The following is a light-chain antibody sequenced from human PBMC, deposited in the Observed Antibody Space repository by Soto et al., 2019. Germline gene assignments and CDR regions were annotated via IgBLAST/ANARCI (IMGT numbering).Light chain of an antibody. CDR1: QSFSSTF. CDR3: QQYASSVT. CDR2: GAS. V-gene: IGKV3-20*01. Sequence: EILLTQSPDSLSLSPGDRATLSCRASQSFSSTFFAWYQQKPGQAPRLLIYGASSRATGIPDRFSGSGSGTDFTLTISGVEPEDFAVYYCQQYASSVTFGQGTKVEIK. J-gene: IGKJ1*01.